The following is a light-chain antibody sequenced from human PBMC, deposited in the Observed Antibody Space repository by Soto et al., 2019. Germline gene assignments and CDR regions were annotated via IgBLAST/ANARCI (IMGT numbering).Light chain of an antibody. V-gene: IGLV2-14*01. J-gene: IGLJ2*01. Sequence: QSALTQAASVSGSPGQSITITCTGTSSDIGRYDYISWYQQHPGKAPQLMIYDVSNRPSGIPNRFSGSKSGNTASLTISGLQAVDEADYYCSSFTITSTPVVFGGGTQLTVL. CDR3: SSFTITSTPVV. CDR2: DVS. CDR1: SSDIGRYDY.